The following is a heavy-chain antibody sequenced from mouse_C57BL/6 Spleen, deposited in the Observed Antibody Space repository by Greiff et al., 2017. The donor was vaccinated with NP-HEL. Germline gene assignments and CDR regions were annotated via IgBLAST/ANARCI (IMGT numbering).Heavy chain of an antibody. J-gene: IGHJ1*03. D-gene: IGHD3-2*02. CDR2: IYPGDGDT. CDR1: GYAFSSYW. V-gene: IGHV1-80*01. CDR3: ARGLASSIYGYFDD. Sequence: QVQLKQSGAELVKPGASVKISCKASGYAFSSYWMNWVKQRPGQGLEWIGQIYPGDGDTNYNGKFKGKATLTADKSSSTAYMQLSSLTSKDSAVYFCARGLASSIYGYFDDWGTGTTVTVSS.